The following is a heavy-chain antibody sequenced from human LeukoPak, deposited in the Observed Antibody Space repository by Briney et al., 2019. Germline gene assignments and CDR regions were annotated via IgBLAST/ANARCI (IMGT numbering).Heavy chain of an antibody. CDR1: GFTFSSYS. V-gene: IGHV3-21*01. D-gene: IGHD2-15*01. CDR2: ISSSSSYI. J-gene: IGHJ4*02. Sequence: GGSLRLSCAASGFTFSSYSMNWVREAPGKGLEWVSSISSSSSYIYYADSVKGRFTISRDNAKNSLYLQMNSLRAEDTAVYYCARDHGIVVVLAGTTLDYWGQGTLVTVSS. CDR3: ARDHGIVVVLAGTTLDY.